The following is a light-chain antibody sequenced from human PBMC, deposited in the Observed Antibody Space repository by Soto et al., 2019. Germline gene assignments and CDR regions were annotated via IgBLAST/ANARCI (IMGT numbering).Light chain of an antibody. CDR2: DAS. J-gene: IGKJ4*01. CDR3: QQYGSFSPIT. V-gene: IGKV1-5*01. CDR1: LSISNW. Sequence: DIPMTQSPSTLSASVGDRVTITCRASLSISNWLAWYQQRPGIAPKLLIFDASILQSGVPSRFSGSGSGTEFTLSISRLQTDDFATYYYQQYGSFSPITFGGGTKVEI.